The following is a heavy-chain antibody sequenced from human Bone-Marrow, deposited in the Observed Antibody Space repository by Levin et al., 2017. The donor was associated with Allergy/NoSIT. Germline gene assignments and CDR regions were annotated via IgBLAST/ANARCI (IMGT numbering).Heavy chain of an antibody. CDR3: ATEYCSGGLCYFSDF. D-gene: IGHD2-8*02. V-gene: IGHV1-24*01. CDR2: FDPEEGEI. Sequence: GESLKISCKVTGNTLTELSIHWVRQAAGKGLEWMGGFDPEEGEITYAQKFQGRVTMTEDSSTDTAYMELSSLRSDDTAVYYCATEYCSGGLCYFSDFWGQGTLVTVSS. J-gene: IGHJ4*02. CDR1: GNTLTELS.